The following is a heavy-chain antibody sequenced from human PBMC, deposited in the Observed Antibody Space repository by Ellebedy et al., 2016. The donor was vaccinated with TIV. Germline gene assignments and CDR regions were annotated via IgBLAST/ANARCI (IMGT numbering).Heavy chain of an antibody. CDR2: INTYNGNT. J-gene: IGHJ4*02. D-gene: IGHD1-1*01. CDR1: GHTFTSDG. CDR3: ARGITGPVDLGY. Sequence: AASVKVSCKASGHTFTSDGFGWVRQAPGQGLEWMGWINTYNGNTNYAKSFQGRVTMTTDTSTNTACLDLRSLRPDDTAVYYCARGITGPVDLGYWGQGTLVTVSS. V-gene: IGHV1-18*04.